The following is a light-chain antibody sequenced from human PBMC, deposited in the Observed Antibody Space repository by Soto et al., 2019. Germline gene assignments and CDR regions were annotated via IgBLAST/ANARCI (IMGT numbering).Light chain of an antibody. V-gene: IGLV2-8*01. Sequence: QSALTQPPSASGSPGQSGTISCTGTSSDVGGYNYVSWYQQHPGKAPKLMIYEVSKRPSGVPDRFSGSKSGNTASLTVSGLQAEYEADYYCSSYAGSNNWVFGGVTKLTVL. CDR2: EVS. CDR1: SSDVGGYNY. CDR3: SSYAGSNNWV. J-gene: IGLJ2*01.